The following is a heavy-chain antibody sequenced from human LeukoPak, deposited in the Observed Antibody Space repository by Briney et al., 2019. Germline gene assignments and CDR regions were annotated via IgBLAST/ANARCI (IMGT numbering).Heavy chain of an antibody. Sequence: ASVKVSCKASGYTFTSYGISWVRQAPGQGLEWMGWISAYNGKTNYAQKLQGRVTMTTDTSTSTAYMELRSLRSDDTAVYYFARDSSSWTTRWNEVFDYWGQGPLVTVSS. CDR2: ISAYNGKT. D-gene: IGHD6-13*01. CDR3: ARDSSSWTTRWNEVFDY. CDR1: GYTFTSYG. J-gene: IGHJ4*02. V-gene: IGHV1-18*01.